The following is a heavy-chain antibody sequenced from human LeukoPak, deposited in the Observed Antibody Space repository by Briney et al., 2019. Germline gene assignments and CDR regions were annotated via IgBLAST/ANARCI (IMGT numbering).Heavy chain of an antibody. CDR1: GYTFTGYY. CDR3: AIGFWSGYYFDY. CDR2: INPNSGGT. Sequence: GASVKVSXKASGYTFTGYYMHWMRQAPGQGLEWIGWINPNSGGTNYAQKFQGRVTMTRDTSISTAYMELSRLRSDDTAVYYCAIGFWSGYYFDYWGQGTLVTVSS. D-gene: IGHD3-3*01. V-gene: IGHV1-2*02. J-gene: IGHJ4*02.